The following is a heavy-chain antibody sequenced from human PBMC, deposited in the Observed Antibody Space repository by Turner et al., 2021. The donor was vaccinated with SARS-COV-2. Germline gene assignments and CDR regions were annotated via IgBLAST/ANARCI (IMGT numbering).Heavy chain of an antibody. CDR3: AKEGGTTMVRGHSFDHFDY. CDR2: ISYDGTNK. Sequence: QVQLVESGGGVVEPGRSLRLSCAPSGFTFSSYPMHWVRQAPGKGLEWLAYISYDGTNKNYADCLKGRFTISRDNSKNTLYLQMNSLRAEDTVVYFCAKEGGTTMVRGHSFDHFDYWGQGTLVTVSS. D-gene: IGHD3-10*01. CDR1: GFTFSSYP. V-gene: IGHV3-30-3*01. J-gene: IGHJ4*02.